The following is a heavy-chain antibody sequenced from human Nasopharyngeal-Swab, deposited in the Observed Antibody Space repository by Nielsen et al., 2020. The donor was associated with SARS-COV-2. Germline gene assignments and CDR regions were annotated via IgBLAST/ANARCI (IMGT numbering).Heavy chain of an antibody. V-gene: IGHV3-30*18. Sequence: GESLKISCAASEFTFSSYGMHWVRQAPGKGLEWVAVISYDGSNKYYADSVKGRFTISRDNSKNTLYLQMNSLRAEDTAVYYCAKDRIVVVTVWYYFDYWGQGTLVTVSS. CDR1: EFTFSSYG. CDR2: ISYDGSNK. D-gene: IGHD2-21*02. CDR3: AKDRIVVVTVWYYFDY. J-gene: IGHJ4*02.